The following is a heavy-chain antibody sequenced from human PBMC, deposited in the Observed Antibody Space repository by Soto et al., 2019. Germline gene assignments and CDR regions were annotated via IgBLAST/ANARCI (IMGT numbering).Heavy chain of an antibody. Sequence: SETLSLTCPVSGGSGSGNSYYGSWFPEPPGKGLEWIGYIYYSGNHIYNPSLQRRVTISVDTSKNQFSLRVNYVTAADTAVYYCARDYYDSVCIHWVAPRGHGTLVTVSP. V-gene: IGHV4-61*01. CDR1: GGSGSGNSYY. J-gene: IGHJ5*02. CDR3: ARDYYDSVCIHWVAP. D-gene: IGHD3-22*01. CDR2: IYYSGNH.